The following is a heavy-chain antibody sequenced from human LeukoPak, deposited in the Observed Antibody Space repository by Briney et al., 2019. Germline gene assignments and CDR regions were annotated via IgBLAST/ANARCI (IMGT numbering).Heavy chain of an antibody. J-gene: IGHJ5*02. V-gene: IGHV3-48*03. CDR1: GFTFSSFE. D-gene: IGHD3-10*01. Sequence: PGGSLRLSCAASGFTFSSFEMNWVRQTPGKGLEWVSFISGVGTTIYYADSVKGRFTISRDNAKKSLYLQMNSLRAEDTAVHYCASLDAGSGSWLMGENWSDPWGQGALVTVSS. CDR3: ASLDAGSGSWLMGENWSDP. CDR2: ISGVGTTI.